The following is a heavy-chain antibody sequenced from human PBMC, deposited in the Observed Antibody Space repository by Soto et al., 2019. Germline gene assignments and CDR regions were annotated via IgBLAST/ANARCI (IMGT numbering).Heavy chain of an antibody. CDR3: ASIYDSSGYYYGNNWFDP. V-gene: IGHV4-31*03. J-gene: IGHJ5*02. D-gene: IGHD3-22*01. CDR1: GASISNGDYY. Sequence: SETLSLTCTVSGASISNGDYYWSWIRQHPGKGLEWIGYIYYSGSTYYNPSLKSRVTISVDTSKNQFSLKLSSVTAADTAVFYCASIYDSSGYYYGNNWFDPWGQGTLVTAPQ. CDR2: IYYSGST.